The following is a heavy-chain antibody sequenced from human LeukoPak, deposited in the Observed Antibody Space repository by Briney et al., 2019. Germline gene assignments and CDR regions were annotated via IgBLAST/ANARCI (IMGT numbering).Heavy chain of an antibody. Sequence: GSLRLSCAASGFTFSSSAMSWVRQAPGKGLEWVAVISYDGSNKYYADSVKGRFTISRDNSKNTLYLQMNSLRAEDTAVYYCARDPSGDSSGYYLDYWGQGTLVTVSS. CDR2: ISYDGSNK. CDR3: ARDPSGDSSGYYLDY. V-gene: IGHV3-30*04. J-gene: IGHJ4*02. D-gene: IGHD3-22*01. CDR1: GFTFSSSA.